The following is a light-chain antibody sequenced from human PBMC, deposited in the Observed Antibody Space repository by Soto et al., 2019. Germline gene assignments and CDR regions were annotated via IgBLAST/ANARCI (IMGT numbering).Light chain of an antibody. CDR2: GES. CDR3: QQYGSPLWT. J-gene: IGKJ1*01. CDR1: QSVTGTY. V-gene: IGKV3-20*01. Sequence: EIVLTQSPGTLSLSPGDRATLSCRASQSVTGTYLAWYQQKPGQAPRLLIYGESIRATGIPDRFSGSGSGTEFTLTISGLEPEDSAVYYCQQYGSPLWTFGRGTKVEI.